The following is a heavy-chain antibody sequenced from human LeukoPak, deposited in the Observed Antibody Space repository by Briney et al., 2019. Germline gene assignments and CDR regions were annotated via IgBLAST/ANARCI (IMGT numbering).Heavy chain of an antibody. CDR3: ARVMVRGRYFDL. J-gene: IGHJ2*01. V-gene: IGHV4-31*03. CDR2: IYYSGST. CDR1: GGSISSGGYY. D-gene: IGHD3-10*01. Sequence: SQTLSLTCTVSGGSISSGGYYWSWIRQHPGKGLEWIGYIYYSGSTSYNPSLKGRVTISVDTSKNQFSLKLSSVTAADTAVYYCARVMVRGRYFDLWGRGTLVTVSS.